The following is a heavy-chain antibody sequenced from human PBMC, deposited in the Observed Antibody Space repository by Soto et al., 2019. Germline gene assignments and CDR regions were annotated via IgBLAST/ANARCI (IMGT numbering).Heavy chain of an antibody. J-gene: IGHJ2*01. CDR3: ARVGRYFDL. CDR2: IYYSGST. Sequence: QVQLQESGPGLVKPSETLSLTCTVSGGSVSSGSYYWSWIRQPPGKGLEWIGYIYYSGSTNYNPSLKSRVTISVDTSKNQFSLKLSSVTAADTAVYYCARVGRYFDLRGRGTLVTVSS. CDR1: GGSVSSGSYY. V-gene: IGHV4-61*01.